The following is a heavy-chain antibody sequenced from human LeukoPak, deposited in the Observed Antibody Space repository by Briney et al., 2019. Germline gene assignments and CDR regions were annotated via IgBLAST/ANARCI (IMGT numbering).Heavy chain of an antibody. D-gene: IGHD3/OR15-3a*01. J-gene: IGHJ6*03. CDR1: GGTFSSYA. Sequence: SVKVSCKASGGTFSSYAISWVRQAPGQGLEWMGGIIPIFGTANYAQKFQGRVTIITDESTSTAYMELSSLRSEDTAVYYCASGLGSGYYYYYYMDVWGKGTTVTVSS. CDR3: ASGLGSGYYYYYYMDV. CDR2: IIPIFGTA. V-gene: IGHV1-69*05.